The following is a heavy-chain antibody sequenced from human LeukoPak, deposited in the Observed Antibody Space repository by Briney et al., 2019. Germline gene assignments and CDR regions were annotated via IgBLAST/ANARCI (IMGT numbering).Heavy chain of an antibody. Sequence: GGSLRLSCAASGFTFSSYWMSCVRQAPGKGLEWVANIKQDGSEKYYEDSVKGRFTISRDNAKNSLYLQMNSLRADDTAVYYCARVSPKDAFDIWGQGTMVTVSS. CDR2: IKQDGSEK. CDR3: ARVSPKDAFDI. V-gene: IGHV3-7*01. CDR1: GFTFSSYW. J-gene: IGHJ3*02.